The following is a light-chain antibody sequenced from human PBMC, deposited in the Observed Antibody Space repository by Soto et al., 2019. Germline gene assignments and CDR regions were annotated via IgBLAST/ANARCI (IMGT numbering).Light chain of an antibody. Sequence: QSVLTQPPSASGTPGQRVTISCSGSSSNIGSYTVNWYQQLPGTAPKLLIYSNNQRPSGVPDRFSGSKSGTSVSLAISGLQFEDEADYYCAAWDDSLNGVVFGGGTQLTVL. CDR1: SSNIGSYT. CDR2: SNN. CDR3: AAWDDSLNGVV. V-gene: IGLV1-44*01. J-gene: IGLJ2*01.